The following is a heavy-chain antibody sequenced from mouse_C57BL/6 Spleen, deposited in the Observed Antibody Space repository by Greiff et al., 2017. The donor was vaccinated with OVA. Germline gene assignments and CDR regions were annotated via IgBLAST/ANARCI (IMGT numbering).Heavy chain of an antibody. D-gene: IGHD2-3*01. V-gene: IGHV1-15*01. CDR1: GYTFTDYE. CDR2: IDPETGGT. J-gene: IGHJ2*01. Sequence: QVQLKQSGAELVRPGASVTLSCKASGYTFTDYEMHWVKQTPVHGLEWIGAIDPETGGTAYNQKFKGKAILTADKSSSTAYMELRSLTSEDSAVYYCTRGRRDDGDYWGQGTTLTVSS. CDR3: TRGRRDDGDY.